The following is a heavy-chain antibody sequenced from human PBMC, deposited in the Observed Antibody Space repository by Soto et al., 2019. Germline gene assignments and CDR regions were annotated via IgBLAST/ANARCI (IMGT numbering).Heavy chain of an antibody. CDR1: GGSISSGVYY. D-gene: IGHD6-13*01. CDR2: ISYSGST. J-gene: IGHJ5*02. V-gene: IGHV4-30-4*08. CDR3: ARRERAAGTDWWFDP. Sequence: SETLSLTCTVSGGSISSGVYYWNWVRQHPGKGLEWIGSISYSGSTSYNPSLRSRVTISVDTSKNQFSLKLSSVTAADTAVYYCARRERAAGTDWWFDPWGQGTLVPVSS.